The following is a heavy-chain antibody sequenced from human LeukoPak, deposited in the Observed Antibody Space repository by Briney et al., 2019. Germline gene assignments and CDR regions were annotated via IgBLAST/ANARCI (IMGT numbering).Heavy chain of an antibody. D-gene: IGHD3-9*01. CDR1: GFTFSSYS. J-gene: IGHJ4*02. Sequence: GGSLRLSCAASGFTFSSYSMNWVRQAPGKGLEWVSYSSSSSSTIYYADSVKGRFTISRDNAKNSLYLQMNSLRAEDTAVYYCARDLGNYDILTGYYIGLYFDYWGQGTLVTVSS. V-gene: IGHV3-48*01. CDR2: SSSSSSTI. CDR3: ARDLGNYDILTGYYIGLYFDY.